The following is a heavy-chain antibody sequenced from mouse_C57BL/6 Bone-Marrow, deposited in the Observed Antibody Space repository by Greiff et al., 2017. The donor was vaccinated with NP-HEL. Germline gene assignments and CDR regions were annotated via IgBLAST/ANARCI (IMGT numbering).Heavy chain of an antibody. V-gene: IGHV1-82*01. CDR1: GYAFSSSW. J-gene: IGHJ1*03. CDR3: ARWGDGYYAYWYFDV. Sequence: VKLVESGPELVKPGASVKISCKASGYAFSSSWMNWVKQRPGKGLEWIGRIYPGDGDTNYNGKFKGKATLTADKSSSTAYMQLSSLTSEDSAVYFCARWGDGYYAYWYFDVWGTGTTVTVSS. D-gene: IGHD2-3*01. CDR2: IYPGDGDT.